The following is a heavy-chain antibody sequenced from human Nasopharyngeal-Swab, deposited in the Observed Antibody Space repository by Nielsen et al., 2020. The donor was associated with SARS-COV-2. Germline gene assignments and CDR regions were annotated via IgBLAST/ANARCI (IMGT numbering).Heavy chain of an antibody. D-gene: IGHD3-10*01. CDR3: AREGYYGSGSYAPFDY. Sequence: SVKVSCKASGGTFSSYAISWGRQAPGQGLEWKGGIIPIFGTANYAQKFQGRVTITADESTSTAYMELSSLRSEDAAVYYCAREGYYGSGSYAPFDYWGQGTLVTVSS. CDR1: GGTFSSYA. J-gene: IGHJ4*02. CDR2: IIPIFGTA. V-gene: IGHV1-69*13.